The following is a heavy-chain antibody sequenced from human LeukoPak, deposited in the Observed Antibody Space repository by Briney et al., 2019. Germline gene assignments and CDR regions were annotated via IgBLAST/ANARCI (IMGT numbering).Heavy chain of an antibody. CDR2: IYYSGST. J-gene: IGHJ3*02. CDR1: GGSISSGGYY. D-gene: IGHD3-22*01. V-gene: IGHV4-31*03. CDR3: ARDRDSSGYYPFDI. Sequence: PSETLSLTCTVSGGSISSGGYYWSWIRQHPGKGLEWIGYIYYSGSTYYNPSLKSRVTISVDTSKNQFSLKLSSVTAADTAVYYCARDRDSSGYYPFDIWGQGTMVTDSS.